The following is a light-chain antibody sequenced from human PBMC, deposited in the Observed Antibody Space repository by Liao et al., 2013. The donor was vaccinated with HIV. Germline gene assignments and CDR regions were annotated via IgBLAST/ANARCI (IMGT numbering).Light chain of an antibody. CDR1: KLGNKY. Sequence: SYVLTQPPSVSVSPGQTASITCSGDKLGNKYASWYQQKPGQSPVLVIYEDTKRPSGIPERFSGSNTENTATLTISRAEAGDEADYYCQVWDRSSGHPNVFGLGTKVTVL. CDR3: QVWDRSSGHPNV. CDR2: EDT. J-gene: IGLJ1*01. V-gene: IGLV3-1*01.